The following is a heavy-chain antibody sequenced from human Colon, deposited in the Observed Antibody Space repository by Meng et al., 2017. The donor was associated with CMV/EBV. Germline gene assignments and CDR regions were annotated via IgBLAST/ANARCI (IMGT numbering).Heavy chain of an antibody. Sequence: SCASSGFTLGGYAMTWVRQAPGKGLGWVSFLSASGDTTYYADSVKGRFTISRDNSKNTLYLQMNSLRAEDTAKYYCAKSGSWPGYFDYWGQGTLVTVSS. V-gene: IGHV3-23*01. CDR2: LSASGDTT. CDR3: AKSGSWPGYFDY. D-gene: IGHD1-26*01. CDR1: GFTLGGYA. J-gene: IGHJ4*02.